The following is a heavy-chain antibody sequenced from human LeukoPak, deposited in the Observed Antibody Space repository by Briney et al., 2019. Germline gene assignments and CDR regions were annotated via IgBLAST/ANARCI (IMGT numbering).Heavy chain of an antibody. J-gene: IGHJ6*03. CDR3: ARGTTVATRHYYSYYMDA. V-gene: IGHV4-59*11. D-gene: IGHD4-23*01. CDR2: IDDTGFT. Sequence: NPSETLSLTCSVSGASMSDHSWSWIRQPPGKGLEWIANIDDTGFTNDNPSLKSRVTSSIDTSKNQFSLRLTSVTAADTAVYYCARGTTVATRHYYSYYMDAWGRGTTVTVSS. CDR1: GASMSDHS.